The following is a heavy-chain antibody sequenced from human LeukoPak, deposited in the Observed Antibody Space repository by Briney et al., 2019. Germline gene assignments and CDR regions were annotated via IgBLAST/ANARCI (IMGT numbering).Heavy chain of an antibody. D-gene: IGHD3-22*01. CDR1: GYTFTGYY. Sequence: ASVKVSCKASGYTFTGYYMHWVRQAPGQGLEWMGWMNPNSGNTGYAQKFQGRVTITRNTSISTAYMELSSLRSEDTAVYYCARAREEYYDRWGQGTLVTVSS. CDR3: ARAREEYYDR. V-gene: IGHV1-8*03. J-gene: IGHJ4*02. CDR2: MNPNSGNT.